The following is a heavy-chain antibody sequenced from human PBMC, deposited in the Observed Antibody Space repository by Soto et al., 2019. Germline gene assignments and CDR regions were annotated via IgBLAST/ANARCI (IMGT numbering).Heavy chain of an antibody. D-gene: IGHD2-2*01. V-gene: IGHV4-30-2*01. CDR1: GSSISSGGYS. J-gene: IGHJ5*02. CDR3: ARVGHCSSTSCYEGLNWFDP. Sequence: PSETLSLTCAVSGSSISSGGYSWSWIRQPPGKGLEWIGYIYHSGSTYYNPSLKSRVTISVDRSKNQFSLKLSSVTAADTAVYYCARVGHCSSTSCYEGLNWFDPWGQGTLVTVSS. CDR2: IYHSGST.